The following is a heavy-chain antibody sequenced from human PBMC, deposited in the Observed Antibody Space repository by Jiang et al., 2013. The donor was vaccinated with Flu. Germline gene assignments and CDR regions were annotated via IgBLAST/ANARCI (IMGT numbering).Heavy chain of an antibody. J-gene: IGHJ4*02. D-gene: IGHD6-6*01. CDR2: NTHSGNT. CDR3: ARHFVGLDY. CDR1: GGSVSDSY. V-gene: IGHV4-34*01. Sequence: LLKPSETLSLTCAVYGGSVSDSYWNWIRQPPGKGLEWIGENTHSGNTKYNPSLKSRVTISVDTSKNQFSLKLSSVTAADTAVYYCARHFVGLDYWGQGTLVTVSS.